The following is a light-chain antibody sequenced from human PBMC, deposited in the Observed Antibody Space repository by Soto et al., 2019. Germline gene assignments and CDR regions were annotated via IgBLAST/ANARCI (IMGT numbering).Light chain of an antibody. CDR1: QSISSF. V-gene: IGKV1-39*01. J-gene: IGKJ1*01. CDR3: QQSYSTPWT. Sequence: DLQMTQSPSSLSASVGDRVTITCRASQSISSFLNWYQQKPGKAPKVLISTASSLHSGVPSRFSGSGSGTDFTLTISSLQPEDFATYFCQQSYSTPWTFGQGTKVEI. CDR2: TAS.